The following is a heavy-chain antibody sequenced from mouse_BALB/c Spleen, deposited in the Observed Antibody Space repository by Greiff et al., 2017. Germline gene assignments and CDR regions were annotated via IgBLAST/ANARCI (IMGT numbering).Heavy chain of an antibody. CDR3: ARMVTTAWFAY. D-gene: IGHD2-2*01. V-gene: IGHV7-3*02. CDR2: IRNKANGYTT. J-gene: IGHJ3*01. Sequence: EVKLMESGGGLLQPGGSLRLSCATSGFTITDYYMSWVRQPPGKALEWLGFIRNKANGYTTEYSASVKGRFTISRDNSQSILYLQMNTLRAEDSATYYCARMVTTAWFAYWGQGTLVTVSA. CDR1: GFTITDYY.